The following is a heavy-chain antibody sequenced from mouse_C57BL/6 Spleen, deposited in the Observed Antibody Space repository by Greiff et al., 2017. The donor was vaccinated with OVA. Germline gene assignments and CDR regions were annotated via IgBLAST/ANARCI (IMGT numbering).Heavy chain of an antibody. Sequence: QVQLQQSGPELVKPGASVKISCKASGYAFSSSWMNWVKQRPGKGLEWIGRIYPGDGDTNYNGKFKGKATLTADKSSSTAYMQLSSLTSEDSAVYFCARRRGIYYGNFHFDYWGQGTTLTVSS. CDR3: ARRRGIYYGNFHFDY. CDR2: IYPGDGDT. J-gene: IGHJ2*01. V-gene: IGHV1-82*01. D-gene: IGHD2-1*01. CDR1: GYAFSSSW.